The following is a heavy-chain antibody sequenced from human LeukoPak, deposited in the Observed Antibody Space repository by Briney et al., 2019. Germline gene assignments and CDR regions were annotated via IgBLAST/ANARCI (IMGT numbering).Heavy chain of an antibody. Sequence: PSETLSLTCTVSGGSIRSYYWSWIRQPPGKGLEWIAYSYYSGSTNYNPSLKSRVPISVDTSKNQVSFALGSVTAADTALFYLARTYYDRGGHWFDPWGQGTLVTV. CDR2: SYYSGST. D-gene: IGHD3-16*01. J-gene: IGHJ5*02. V-gene: IGHV4-59*01. CDR1: GGSIRSYY. CDR3: ARTYYDRGGHWFDP.